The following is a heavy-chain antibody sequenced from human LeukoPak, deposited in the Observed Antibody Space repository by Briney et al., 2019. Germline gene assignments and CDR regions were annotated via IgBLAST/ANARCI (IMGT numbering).Heavy chain of an antibody. CDR1: GGSFSGYY. CDR3: ARRYHTSITIFGVVIGVWFDP. D-gene: IGHD3-3*01. V-gene: IGHV4-34*01. CDR2: INHSGST. Sequence: SETLSLTCAVYGGSFSGYYWSWIRQPPGKGLEWIGEINHSGSTNYNPSLKSRVTISVDMSKNQFSLKLSSVTAADTAVYYCARRYHTSITIFGVVIGVWFDPWGQGTLVTVSS. J-gene: IGHJ5*02.